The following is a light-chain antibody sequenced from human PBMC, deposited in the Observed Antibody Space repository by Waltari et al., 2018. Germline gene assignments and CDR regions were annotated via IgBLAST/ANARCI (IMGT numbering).Light chain of an antibody. V-gene: IGLV6-57*02. J-gene: IGLJ1*01. Sequence: SIVNHYVQWYQQRPGSAPTTLIYEDNHRASGVPDRFSGSIAGSSNSASLTISGLKSEDEADYFCQSYDSTTQVFGTGTKVTVL. CDR2: EDN. CDR3: QSYDSTTQV. CDR1: SIVNHY.